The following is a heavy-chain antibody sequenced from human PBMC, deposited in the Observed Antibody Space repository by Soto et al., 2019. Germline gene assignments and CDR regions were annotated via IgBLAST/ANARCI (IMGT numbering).Heavy chain of an antibody. V-gene: IGHV1-46*01. CDR2: ITPIDGST. J-gene: IGHJ4*02. D-gene: IGHD4-17*01. CDR3: ARAVSTKTAPMDY. Sequence: QVQLVQSGAEVKNPGASVKVSCKASGYTFTTYYMHWLRQARGQGLEWMGIITPIDGSTRYDQKFQDRVTMTRDTSTSTVYMELSSLRSEDTAVYYCARAVSTKTAPMDYWGQGTLVTVSS. CDR1: GYTFTTYY.